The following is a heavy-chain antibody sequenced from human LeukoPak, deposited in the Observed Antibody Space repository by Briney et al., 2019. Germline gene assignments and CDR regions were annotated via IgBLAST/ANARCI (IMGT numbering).Heavy chain of an antibody. V-gene: IGHV1-2*02. CDR2: INPNSGGT. J-gene: IGHJ6*02. Sequence: ASVKVSCKASGYTFTGYYMHWVRQAPGQGLEWMGWINPNSGGTNYAQKFQGRVTMTRDTSISTAYMELSRLRSDDTAVYYCARDLRNGSGSYSGYYYGMDVWGQGTTVTVSS. CDR3: ARDLRNGSGSYSGYYYGMDV. D-gene: IGHD3-10*01. CDR1: GYTFTGYY.